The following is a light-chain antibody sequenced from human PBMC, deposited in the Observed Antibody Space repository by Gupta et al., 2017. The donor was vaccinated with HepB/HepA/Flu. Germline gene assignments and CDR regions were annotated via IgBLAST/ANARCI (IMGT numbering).Light chain of an antibody. CDR3: QQSYNSPWT. CDR2: LSS. J-gene: IGKJ1*01. V-gene: IGKV1-39*01. CDR1: HDISRY. Sequence: DIQMTPSPSSLSASVGDRVIITCRTTHDISRYLNWYQQRPGQAPKLLIYLSSSLQKGVPSRFSGSGSGTDFTLTISSLQPEDFATYFCQQSYNSPWTFGLGTKVEIK.